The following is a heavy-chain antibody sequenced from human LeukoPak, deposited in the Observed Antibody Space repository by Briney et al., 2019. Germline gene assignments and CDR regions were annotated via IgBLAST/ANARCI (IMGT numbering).Heavy chain of an antibody. CDR3: AKQRGIYMYRPFED. V-gene: IGHV3-23*01. CDR1: GFTFSGYG. Sequence: GGSLRLSCAGSGFTFSGYGMSWVRQAPGKGLEWVSGLSDSGVITYYADSVKGRFTISRDNAKNTLYLQMNSLRAEDTAIYYCAKQRGIYMYRPFEDWGQGTLVTVSS. CDR2: LSDSGVIT. J-gene: IGHJ4*02. D-gene: IGHD2/OR15-2a*01.